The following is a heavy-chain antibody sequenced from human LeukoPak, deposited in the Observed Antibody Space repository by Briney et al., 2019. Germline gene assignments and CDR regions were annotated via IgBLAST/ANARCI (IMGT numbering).Heavy chain of an antibody. CDR1: GGSISNYY. J-gene: IGHJ5*02. V-gene: IGHV4-59*01. CDR3: ERDSSCEYCSVVSCYAGYRYGPGWFDL. D-gene: IGHD2-15*01. Sequence: SETLSLTCLVSGGSISNYYWSWIRPPPGKGLEGIGYLYYRGSTSYNPSLKSRVTISVDTSKDQFSLKLSCVTAEDTVVYYCERDSSCEYCSVVSCYAGYRYGPGWFDLWGQGTRVTVSS. CDR2: LYYRGST.